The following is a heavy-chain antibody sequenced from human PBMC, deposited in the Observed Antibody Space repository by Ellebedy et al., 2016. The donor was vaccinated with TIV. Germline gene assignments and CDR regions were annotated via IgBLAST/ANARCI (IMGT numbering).Heavy chain of an antibody. Sequence: GGSLRLSCAASGFTFSSYGIHWVRQAPGKGLEWVAVISYDGSNKYYADSVKGRFTISRDNSKNTLYLQMNSLRAEDTAVYYCATDHYWGQGTLVTVSS. CDR3: ATDHY. V-gene: IGHV3-30*03. CDR2: ISYDGSNK. J-gene: IGHJ4*02. CDR1: GFTFSSYG.